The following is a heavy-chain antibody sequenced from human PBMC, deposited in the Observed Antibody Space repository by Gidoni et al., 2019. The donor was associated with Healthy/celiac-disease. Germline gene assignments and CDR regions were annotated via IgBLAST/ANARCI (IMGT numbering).Heavy chain of an antibody. Sequence: EVQLFESGGGLVQPGGSLILSCAASGFTFSSYAMSWVRQAPGTGLTWVSVMSGRCGSTYNADAVKCRFTISRDNSKNTLYLQMNSLRAEDTAVYYCAKSGGYKKVAAAGRVAWFDPWGQGTLVTVSS. V-gene: IGHV3-23*01. CDR3: AKSGGYKKVAAAGRVAWFDP. J-gene: IGHJ5*02. D-gene: IGHD6-13*01. CDR2: MSGRCGST. CDR1: GFTFSSYA.